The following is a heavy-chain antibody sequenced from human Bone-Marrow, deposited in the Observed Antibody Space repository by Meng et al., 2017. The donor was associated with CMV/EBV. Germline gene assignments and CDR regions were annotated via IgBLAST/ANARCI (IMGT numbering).Heavy chain of an antibody. Sequence: GGSLRLSCAASGFTFSLYAMSWVRQAPGKGPEWLSVIYSHSSSSYYADSVKGRFTISREDSNDMLYLEMTSLRAEDTAVYYCAKPAMFGVALDPYYGMDVWGQGTTVTVSS. D-gene: IGHD3-3*01. CDR3: AKPAMFGVALDPYYGMDV. J-gene: IGHJ6*02. CDR1: GFTFSLYA. V-gene: IGHV3-23*03. CDR2: IYSHSSSS.